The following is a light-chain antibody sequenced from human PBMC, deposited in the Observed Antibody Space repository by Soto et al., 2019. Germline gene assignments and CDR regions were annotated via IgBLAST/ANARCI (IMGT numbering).Light chain of an antibody. J-gene: IGKJ3*01. CDR3: QQYNNWPT. CDR2: GAS. V-gene: IGKV3-15*01. Sequence: EIVMTQSPATLSVSPGERATLSSRASQSVSGNLAWYHQQPCQAPRLLIYGASTRATGIPARFSGSESGTEFTLTISSLQSEYFAAYYCQQYNNWPTFGPGTKVDIK. CDR1: QSVSGN.